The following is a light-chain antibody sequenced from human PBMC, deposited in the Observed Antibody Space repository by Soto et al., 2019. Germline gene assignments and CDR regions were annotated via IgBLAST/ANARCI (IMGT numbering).Light chain of an antibody. CDR1: SSDVGSYSH. J-gene: IGLJ1*01. Sequence: QSVLTQPASVSGSPGQSITISCSGTSSDVGSYSHVAWYQQFPGKTPKLIIYEVTYRPSGVSHRFSASKSGNTASLTISGLQAGDEAHYHCISYKGSSTSYVFGTGTKVTVL. V-gene: IGLV2-14*01. CDR3: ISYKGSSTSYV. CDR2: EVT.